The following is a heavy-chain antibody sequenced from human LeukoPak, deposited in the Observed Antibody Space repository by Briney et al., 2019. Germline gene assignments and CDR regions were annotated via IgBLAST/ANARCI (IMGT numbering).Heavy chain of an antibody. CDR1: GYTFTSYY. CDR2: INPSGGST. V-gene: IGHV1-46*01. D-gene: IGHD5-18*01. J-gene: IGHJ5*02. CDR3: ARDTWIQPNGFDP. Sequence: ASVKVSCKASGYTFTSYYMHWVRQAPGQGLEWMGLINPSGGSTSYAQKFQGRVTMTRDMSTSTVYMELRSLRSDDTAVYYCARDTWIQPNGFDPWGQGTLVTVSS.